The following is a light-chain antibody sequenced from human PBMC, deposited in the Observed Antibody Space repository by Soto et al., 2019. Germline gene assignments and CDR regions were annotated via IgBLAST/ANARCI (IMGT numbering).Light chain of an antibody. CDR1: SSDVGSYNF. Sequence: QSVLTQPASVSGSPGQSITISCTGTSSDVGSYNFVSWYQHHAGTAPKLIIYQVTNRPSGVSDRFSASESGDTASLTISGLQAEDEAIYYCSSYTGFSTDILFGGGTKLTVL. CDR2: QVT. V-gene: IGLV2-14*01. CDR3: SSYTGFSTDIL. J-gene: IGLJ2*01.